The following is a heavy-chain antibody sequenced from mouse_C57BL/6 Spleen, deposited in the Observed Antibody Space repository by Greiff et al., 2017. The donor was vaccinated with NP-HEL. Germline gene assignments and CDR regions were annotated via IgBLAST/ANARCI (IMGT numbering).Heavy chain of an antibody. V-gene: IGHV1-62-2*01. J-gene: IGHJ4*01. CDR2: FYPGSGRL. CDR1: GYTFTEYT. CDR3: ARHDAIPYYAMDY. Sequence: QVQLQQSGAELVKPGASVKLSCKASGYTFTEYTIHWVKQRSGQGLEWIGWFYPGSGRLKYNEQFKDKATLTADKSSITVYMELSRLTSEYSAVYFCARHDAIPYYAMDYWGQGTSVTVSS. D-gene: IGHD2-12*01.